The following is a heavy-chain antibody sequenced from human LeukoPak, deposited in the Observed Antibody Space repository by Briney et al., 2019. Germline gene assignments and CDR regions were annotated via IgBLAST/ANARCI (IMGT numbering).Heavy chain of an antibody. Sequence: GASVKVSCKASGGAFSSYAINWVRQATGQGLEWMGWMNPNSGNTGYAQKFQGRVTMTRNTSISTAYMELSSLRSEDTAVYYCVRGPDDYFDYWGQGTLVTVSS. CDR2: MNPNSGNT. CDR3: VRGPDDYFDY. CDR1: GGAFSSYA. J-gene: IGHJ4*02. V-gene: IGHV1-8*02.